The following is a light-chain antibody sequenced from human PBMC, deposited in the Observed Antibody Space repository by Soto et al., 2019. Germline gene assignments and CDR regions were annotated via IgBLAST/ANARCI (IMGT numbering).Light chain of an antibody. CDR3: QQSYKTPHT. CDR1: QGVSAY. J-gene: IGKJ2*01. V-gene: IGKV1-39*01. CDR2: AAS. Sequence: DIPMTQSPSSLSASVGDRVTITCRASQGVSAYLLWYQQRHGTAPKLLIYAASNLLSGVPLRFSGSGSGTNFTLQISRLQPVDFATYYCQQSYKTPHTFGQGTKLETK.